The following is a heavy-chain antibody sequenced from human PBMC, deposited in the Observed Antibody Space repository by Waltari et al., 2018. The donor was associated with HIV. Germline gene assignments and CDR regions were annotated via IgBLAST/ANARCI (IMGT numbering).Heavy chain of an antibody. CDR2: IWYNGNTK. J-gene: IGHJ4*02. Sequence: QVQLVESGGGVVRPGRSLRLSCAASGFPFVAYGMHWVRQAPGKGLELVAVIWYNGNTKFYADPVKGRFTISRDNSKNTLYLQMNSLRGEDTAIYYCAKDLEGSGSLGAAHWGQGILVTVSS. CDR1: GFPFVAYG. D-gene: IGHD6-19*01. V-gene: IGHV3-30*18. CDR3: AKDLEGSGSLGAAH.